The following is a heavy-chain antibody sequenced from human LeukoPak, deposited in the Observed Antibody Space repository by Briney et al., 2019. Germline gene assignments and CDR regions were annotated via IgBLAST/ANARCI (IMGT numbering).Heavy chain of an antibody. CDR1: GYTITSHY. J-gene: IGHJ4*02. CDR3: ARQMATRLYYFDY. D-gene: IGHD5-24*01. CDR2: INPSGGST. V-gene: IGHV1-46*01. Sequence: ASAKVSCKASGYTITSHYMHWGRQAPGQGLEWMGIINPSGGSTSYAQKFQGRVTMTRDTSTSTVYMELSSLRSEDTAVYYCARQMATRLYYFDYWGQGTLVTVPS.